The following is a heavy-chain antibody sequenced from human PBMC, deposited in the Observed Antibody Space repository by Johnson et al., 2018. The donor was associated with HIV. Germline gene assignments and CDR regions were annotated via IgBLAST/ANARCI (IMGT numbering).Heavy chain of an antibody. V-gene: IGHV3-11*04. J-gene: IGHJ3*02. CDR1: GFTFSDYY. Sequence: QVQLVESGGRVVRPGGSLRLSCAASGFTFSDYYMSWIRQAPGKGLEWISYISSSGSPIYYADSLKGRFTISRDNAKNSLYLQMNSLRAEDTAVYYCARGSLMTQWLRGDDAFDIWGQGTMVTVSS. D-gene: IGHD6-19*01. CDR3: ARGSLMTQWLRGDDAFDI. CDR2: ISSSGSPI.